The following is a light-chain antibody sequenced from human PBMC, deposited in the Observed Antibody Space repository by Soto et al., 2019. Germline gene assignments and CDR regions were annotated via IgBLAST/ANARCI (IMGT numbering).Light chain of an antibody. CDR3: CSYAGSSWV. CDR1: SSVVGGYNY. Sequence: QSALTQPRSVSGSPGQSVTISCTGTSSVVGGYNYVSWYQQHPGKAPKLMIYDVSKRPSGVPDRFSGSKSGNTASLTISGLQAEDEADYYCCSYAGSSWVFGGGTKLTVL. J-gene: IGLJ3*02. CDR2: DVS. V-gene: IGLV2-11*01.